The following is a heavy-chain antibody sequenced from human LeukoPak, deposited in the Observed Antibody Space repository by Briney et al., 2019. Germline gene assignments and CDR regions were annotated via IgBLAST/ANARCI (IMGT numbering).Heavy chain of an antibody. V-gene: IGHV1-46*01. CDR3: ARDYYGSGSYQYGDY. D-gene: IGHD3-10*01. CDR2: INPSGGST. J-gene: IGHJ4*02. CDR1: GHTFTSYY. Sequence: ASVKVSCKASGHTFTSYYMHWVRQAPGQGLEWMGIINPSGGSTSYAQKFQGRVTMTRDTSTSTVYMELSSLRSEDTAVYYCARDYYGSGSYQYGDYWGQGTLVTVSS.